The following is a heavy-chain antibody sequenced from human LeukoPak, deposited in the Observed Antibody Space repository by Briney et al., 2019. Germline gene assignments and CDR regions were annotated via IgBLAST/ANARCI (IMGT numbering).Heavy chain of an antibody. D-gene: IGHD5-12*01. J-gene: IGHJ4*02. CDR1: GFTFDDYT. CDR3: AKARGPVATHPDY. Sequence: GGSLRLSCAASGFTFDDYTMHRVRQAPGKGLEWVSLISWDGGSTYYADSVKGRFTISRDNSKNTLYLQMNSLRAEDTAVYYCAKARGPVATHPDYWGQGILVTVSS. V-gene: IGHV3-43*01. CDR2: ISWDGGST.